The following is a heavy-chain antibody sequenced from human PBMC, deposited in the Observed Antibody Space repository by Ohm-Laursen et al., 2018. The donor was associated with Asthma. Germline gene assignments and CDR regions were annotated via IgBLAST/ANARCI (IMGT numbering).Heavy chain of an antibody. D-gene: IGHD1-20*01. V-gene: IGHV3-23*01. CDR1: GFTFSLYT. Sequence: SLRLSCAASGFTFSLYTMIWVRQAPGKGLEWVSAISGSGGSTYYADSVKGRFTISRDNSKNTLYLQMNSLRAEGTAVYYCAKVPGITGIHYYGMDVWGQGTTVTVSS. CDR2: ISGSGGST. J-gene: IGHJ6*02. CDR3: AKVPGITGIHYYGMDV.